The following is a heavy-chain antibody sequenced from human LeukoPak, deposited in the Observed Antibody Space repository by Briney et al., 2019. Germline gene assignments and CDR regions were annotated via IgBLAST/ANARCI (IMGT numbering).Heavy chain of an antibody. Sequence: SETLSLTCTVSGGSISSGGYYWSWIRQHPGKGLEWIGYIYYSGSTYYNPSLKSRVTISVDTSKNQFSLKPSSVTAADTAVYYCARGTNYYGSGSYYHWGQGTLVTVSS. J-gene: IGHJ5*02. CDR2: IYYSGST. CDR3: ARGTNYYGSGSYYH. D-gene: IGHD3-10*01. CDR1: GGSISSGGYY. V-gene: IGHV4-31*03.